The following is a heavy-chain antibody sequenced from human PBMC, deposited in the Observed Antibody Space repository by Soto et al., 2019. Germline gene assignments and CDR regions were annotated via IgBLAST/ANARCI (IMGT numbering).Heavy chain of an antibody. J-gene: IGHJ4*02. CDR2: ISYDGSNK. CDR1: GFTFSSYA. CDR3: ARARPPIAVAGTSHYFDY. Sequence: PGGSLRLSCAASGFTFSSYAMHWVRQAPGKGLEWVAVISYDGSNKYYADSVKGRVTISRDNSKNTLYLQMNSLRAEDTAVYYCARARPPIAVAGTSHYFDYWGQGTLVTVSS. V-gene: IGHV3-30-3*01. D-gene: IGHD6-19*01.